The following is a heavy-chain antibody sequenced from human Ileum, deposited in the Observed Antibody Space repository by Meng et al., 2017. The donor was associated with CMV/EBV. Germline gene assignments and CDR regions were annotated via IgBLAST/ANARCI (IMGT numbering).Heavy chain of an antibody. Sequence: ASVKVSCKASGYTFSTYYIHWVRQAPGQGLEWLGIINPSGGSTSYAQKFQGRVTMTWDTSTTTVYMELSSLRSEDTAVYYCARDPSHWKTLLVDYWGQGTLVTVSS. CDR3: ARDPSHWKTLLVDY. CDR2: INPSGGST. D-gene: IGHD1-1*01. CDR1: GYTFSTYY. V-gene: IGHV1-46*01. J-gene: IGHJ4*02.